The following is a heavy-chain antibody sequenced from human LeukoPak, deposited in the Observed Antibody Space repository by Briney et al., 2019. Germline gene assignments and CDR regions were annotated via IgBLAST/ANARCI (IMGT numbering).Heavy chain of an antibody. D-gene: IGHD3-16*01. Sequence: ASVKVSCKASGYTFSSSGIYWVRQAPGQGLEWVGWISPYNGNTNFAQKLQGRVTMTTDTSTSTAYLELRSLRSDDTAVYYCARGETRNDYWGQGTLVTVSS. CDR2: ISPYNGNT. J-gene: IGHJ4*02. CDR3: ARGETRNDY. CDR1: GYTFSSSG. V-gene: IGHV1-18*01.